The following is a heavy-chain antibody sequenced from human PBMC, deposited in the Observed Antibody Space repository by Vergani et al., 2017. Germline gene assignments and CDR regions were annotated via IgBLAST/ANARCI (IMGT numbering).Heavy chain of an antibody. J-gene: IGHJ4*02. CDR2: IDTSGST. CDR1: GGSISSYY. V-gene: IGHV4-4*07. D-gene: IGHD2-2*01. Sequence: QVQLQESGPGLVKPSETLSLTCTVSGGSISSYYWSWIRQHAGKGLEWIGRIDTSGSTNYNPSLKSRVTMSVDTSKNQFSLKLSSVTAADTAVYYCARDLIYCSSTSCSFDYWGQGTLVTVSS. CDR3: ARDLIYCSSTSCSFDY.